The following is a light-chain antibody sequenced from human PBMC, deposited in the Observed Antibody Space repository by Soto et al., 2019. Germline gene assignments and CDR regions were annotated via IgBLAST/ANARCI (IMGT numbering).Light chain of an antibody. CDR3: QQSHSAHLT. CDR1: QSLSNH. Sequence: DVRMTQFPSSVSASVGDRVIITCQAGQSLSNHLNWYQQKPGKAPKLLIYGASALGSEVPTRFSGSGSGTEFTLTISSLQPEDLGTYYCQQSHSAHLTFAGGTKVEIK. CDR2: GAS. V-gene: IGKV1-39*01. J-gene: IGKJ4*01.